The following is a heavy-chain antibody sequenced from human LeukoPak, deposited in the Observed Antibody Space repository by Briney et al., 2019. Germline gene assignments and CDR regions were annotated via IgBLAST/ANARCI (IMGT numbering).Heavy chain of an antibody. Sequence: ASVKVSCKASGYTFTSSAMNWVRQAPGQGLEWMGWINPNSGGTNYAQKFQGRVTMTRDTSISTAYMELSRLRSDDTAVYYCARAPTAMVYXXDYXXXGXXVTVS. J-gene: IGHJ4*02. V-gene: IGHV1-2*02. CDR2: INPNSGGT. CDR1: GYTFTSSA. CDR3: ARAPTAMVYXXDY. D-gene: IGHD5-18*01.